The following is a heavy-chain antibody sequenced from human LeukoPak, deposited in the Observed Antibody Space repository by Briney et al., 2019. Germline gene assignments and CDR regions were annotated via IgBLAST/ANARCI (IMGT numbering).Heavy chain of an antibody. CDR3: SRRFGELSRRDI. J-gene: IGHJ3*02. CDR2: INSDGSST. Sequence: PGGSLRLSCAASGFTFSSYWMHWVRHAPGKGLVWVSRINSDGSSTSYADSVKGRFTISRDNAKNTLYLQMNSLRAEDTAVYYCSRRFGELSRRDIWGQGTMVTVSS. CDR1: GFTFSSYW. V-gene: IGHV3-74*01. D-gene: IGHD3-10*01.